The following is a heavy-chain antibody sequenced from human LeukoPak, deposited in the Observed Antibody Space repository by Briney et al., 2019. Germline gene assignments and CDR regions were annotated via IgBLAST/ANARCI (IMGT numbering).Heavy chain of an antibody. CDR3: ARAGYGGTNWFDP. V-gene: IGHV4-38-2*02. Sequence: SETLSLTCTVSGYSISTGYYWDWIRQPPGKGLEWIGTFYHGGSTYYNPSLKSRVTISVDTSKNQFSLKLNSVTAADTAVYYCARAGYGGTNWFDPWGQGTLVTVSS. D-gene: IGHD4-23*01. J-gene: IGHJ5*02. CDR2: FYHGGST. CDR1: GYSISTGYY.